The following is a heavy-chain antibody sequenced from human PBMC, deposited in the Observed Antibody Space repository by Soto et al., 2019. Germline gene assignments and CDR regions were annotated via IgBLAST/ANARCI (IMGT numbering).Heavy chain of an antibody. V-gene: IGHV3-23*01. CDR3: AKDHHSADGYSCFDY. J-gene: IGHJ4*02. D-gene: IGHD5-18*01. CDR2: ISGSGGST. CDR1: GFTFSSYA. Sequence: GGSLRLSCAASGFTFSSYAMSWVRQAPGKGLEWVSAISGSGGSTYYADSVKGRFTISRDNSKNTLYLQMNSLRAEDTAVYYCAKDHHSADGYSCFDYWGQGTLVTVSS.